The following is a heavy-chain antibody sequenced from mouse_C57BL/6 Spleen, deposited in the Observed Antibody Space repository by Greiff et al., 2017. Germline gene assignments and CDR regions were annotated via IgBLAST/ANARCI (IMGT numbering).Heavy chain of an antibody. Sequence: EVQLQESGGDLVKPGGSLKLSCAASGFTFSSYGMSWVRQTPDKRLEWVATISSGGSYTYYPDSVKGRFTISRDNAKNTLYLQMSSLKSEDTAMYYCAIPGTLWGQGTLVTVSA. CDR3: AIPGTL. CDR2: ISSGGSYT. J-gene: IGHJ3*01. D-gene: IGHD4-1*01. V-gene: IGHV5-6*01. CDR1: GFTFSSYG.